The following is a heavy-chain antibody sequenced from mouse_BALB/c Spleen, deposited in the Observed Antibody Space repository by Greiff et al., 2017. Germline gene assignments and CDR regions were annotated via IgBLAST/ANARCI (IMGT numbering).Heavy chain of an antibody. D-gene: IGHD2-3*01. V-gene: IGHV1-77*01. Sequence: VKLMESGPELVKPGASVKMSCKASGYTFTDYVISWAKQRTGQGLEWIGEIYPGSGSTYYNEKFKGKATLTADKSSNTAYMQLSSLTSEDSAVYFCARGDDGYYLYYYAMDYWGQGTSVTVSS. CDR3: ARGDDGYYLYYYAMDY. J-gene: IGHJ4*01. CDR1: GYTFTDYV. CDR2: IYPGSGST.